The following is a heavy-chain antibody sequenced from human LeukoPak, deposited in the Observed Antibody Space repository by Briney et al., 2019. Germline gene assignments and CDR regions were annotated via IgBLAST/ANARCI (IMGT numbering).Heavy chain of an antibody. J-gene: IGHJ6*04. CDR3: AELGITMIGGV. Sequence: PGGSLRLSCAASGFTFSSYEMNWVRQAPGKGLEWVSYISSSGSTIYYADAVKGRFTISRDNAKNSLYLQMNSLRAEDTAVYYCAELGITMIGGVWGKGTTVTISS. CDR2: ISSSGSTI. D-gene: IGHD3-10*02. V-gene: IGHV3-48*03. CDR1: GFTFSSYE.